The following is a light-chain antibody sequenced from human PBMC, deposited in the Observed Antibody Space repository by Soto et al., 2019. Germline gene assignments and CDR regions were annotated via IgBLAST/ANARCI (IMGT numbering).Light chain of an antibody. CDR2: TLS. Sequence: EIVMTQTPLSLPVTPGEPASISCRSNQSLLDSDDGNTYLDWYLQKAGQSPQLLIYTLSNRASGVPDRFSGSASGTDLKLKVSRVEAEDVGVYYCMQRVVFPWTFGEGTRVDI. J-gene: IGKJ1*01. V-gene: IGKV2-40*01. CDR3: MQRVVFPWT. CDR1: QSLLDSDDGNTY.